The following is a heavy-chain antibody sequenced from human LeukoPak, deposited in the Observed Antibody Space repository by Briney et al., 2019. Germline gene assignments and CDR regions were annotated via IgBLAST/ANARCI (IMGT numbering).Heavy chain of an antibody. J-gene: IGHJ6*03. CDR1: GYTFTSYD. D-gene: IGHD3-16*01. CDR3: ARGRNWGDLARAINYYYYYMDV. V-gene: IGHV1-8*03. CDR2: MNPNSGNT. Sequence: GASVKVSCKASGYTFTSYDINWVRQATGQGLEWMGWMNPNSGNTGYAQKFQCRVTITRNTSISTAYMELSSLRSEDTAVYYCARGRNWGDLARAINYYYYYMDVWGKGTTVTVSS.